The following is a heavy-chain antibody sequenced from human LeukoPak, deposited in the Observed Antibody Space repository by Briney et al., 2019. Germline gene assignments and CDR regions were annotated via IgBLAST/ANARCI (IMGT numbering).Heavy chain of an antibody. J-gene: IGHJ4*02. CDR2: ISSSSRTI. CDR1: GFTLSSYS. V-gene: IGHV3-48*02. Sequence: GGSLRLSCAASGFTLSSYSMNWVRQAPGKGLEWVSYISSSSRTIYYADSVKGRFTISRDNAKKSLYLQMISLRDEDTAVYYCARDLGGSSLDYWGQGTLVTVSS. CDR3: ARDLGGSSLDY. D-gene: IGHD6-13*01.